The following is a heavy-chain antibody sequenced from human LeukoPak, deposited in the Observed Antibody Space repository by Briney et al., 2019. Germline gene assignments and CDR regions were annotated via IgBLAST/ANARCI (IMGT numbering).Heavy chain of an antibody. CDR2: ISYDGSSK. CDR1: GFTFSSYA. J-gene: IGHJ5*02. CDR3: ARNPAAWFGELSSWFDP. D-gene: IGHD3-10*01. V-gene: IGHV3-30-3*01. Sequence: GGSLRLSCAASGFTFSSYAMHWVRQAPGKGLEWVAVISYDGSSKNYADSVKGRFTISRDNSENTLYLQMSSLKTDDSAVYYCARNPAAWFGELSSWFDPWGQGTLVTVSS.